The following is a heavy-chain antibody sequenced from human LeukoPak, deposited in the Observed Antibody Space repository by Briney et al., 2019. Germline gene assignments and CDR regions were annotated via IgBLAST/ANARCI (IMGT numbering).Heavy chain of an antibody. CDR2: SPGSTTI. Sequence: SPGSTTINSADSVKDRFTTSRDKAKSSLFLQMNSLRAEDTAVYYCARVRGPTVTTMYFDYWGQGTLVTVPS. V-gene: IGHV3-48*01. J-gene: IGHJ4*02. CDR3: ARVRGPTVTTMYFDY. D-gene: IGHD4-17*01.